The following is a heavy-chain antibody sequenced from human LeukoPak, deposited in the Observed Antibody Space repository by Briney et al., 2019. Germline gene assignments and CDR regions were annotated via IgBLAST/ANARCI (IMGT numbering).Heavy chain of an antibody. CDR1: GGSISSYY. V-gene: IGHV4-4*07. D-gene: IGHD5-24*01. CDR2: IYTSGST. Sequence: PSETLSLTCTVSGGSISSYYWSWIRQPAGKGLEWIGRIYTSGSTNYNPSLKSRVTMSVDTSKNQFSLKLSSVTAADTAVYYCARVRRDGYTKGYYYYYMDVWGKGTTVTISS. CDR3: ARVRRDGYTKGYYYYYMDV. J-gene: IGHJ6*03.